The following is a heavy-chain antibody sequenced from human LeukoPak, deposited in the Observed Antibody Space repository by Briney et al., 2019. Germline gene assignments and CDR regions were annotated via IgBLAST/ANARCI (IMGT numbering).Heavy chain of an antibody. CDR3: AKDDYSSGLNFDY. D-gene: IGHD6-19*01. CDR2: ISHDGSNK. V-gene: IGHV3-30*18. J-gene: IGHJ4*02. CDR1: GFTFSSYG. Sequence: PGGSLRLSCAASGFTFSSYGMHWVRQAPGKGLEWVALISHDGSNKYYADSVKGRFTISRDNSKSTLFLQMNSLRAQDTAVYFCAKDDYSSGLNFDYWGQGTLVTVSS.